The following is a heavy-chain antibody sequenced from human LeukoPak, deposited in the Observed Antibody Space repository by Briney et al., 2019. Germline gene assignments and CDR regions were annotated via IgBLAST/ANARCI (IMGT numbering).Heavy chain of an antibody. D-gene: IGHD2-2*01. CDR1: GYTFSSYA. V-gene: IGHV1-69*05. CDR3: ARGNGCSSTSCLYYYYYYYMDV. J-gene: IGHJ6*03. CDR2: IIPIFGTA. Sequence: SVKVSCKASGYTFSSYAISWVRQAPGQGLEWMGGIIPIFGTANYAQKFQGRVTITTDESTSTAYTELSSLRSEDTAVYYCARGNGCSSTSCLYYYYYYYMDVWGKGTTVTVSS.